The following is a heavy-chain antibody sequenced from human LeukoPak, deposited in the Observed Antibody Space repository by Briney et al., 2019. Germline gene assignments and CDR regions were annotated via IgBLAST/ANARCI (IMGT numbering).Heavy chain of an antibody. V-gene: IGHV3-48*03. CDR2: ISSSGGTM. D-gene: IGHD3-10*01. CDR3: ARLYYGSGKGYFDY. J-gene: IGHJ4*02. Sequence: TGGSLRLSCAASGFTFSNYEMNWVRQAPGKGLEWVSYISSSGGTMYYADSVKGRFTISRDNAKNSLYLQMNSLRAEDTAVYYCARLYYGSGKGYFDYWGQGTLVTVSS. CDR1: GFTFSNYE.